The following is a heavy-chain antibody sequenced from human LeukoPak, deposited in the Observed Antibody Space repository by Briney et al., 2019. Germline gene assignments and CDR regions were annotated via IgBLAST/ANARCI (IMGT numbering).Heavy chain of an antibody. CDR3: ARHFGSSLYLGY. V-gene: IGHV4-39*01. CDR2: IYYSGST. J-gene: IGHJ4*02. D-gene: IGHD6-13*01. Sequence: SETLSLTCTVSGGSISSSSYYWGWIRQPPGKGLEWIGSIYYSGSTYYNPSLKSRVTISVDTSKNQFSLKLSSVTAADTAVYYCARHFGSSLYLGYWGQGTLVTVSS. CDR1: GGSISSSSYY.